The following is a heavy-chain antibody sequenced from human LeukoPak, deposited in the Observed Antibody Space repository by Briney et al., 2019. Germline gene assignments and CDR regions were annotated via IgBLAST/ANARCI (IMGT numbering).Heavy chain of an antibody. Sequence: ASVKVSCKASGYTFTGYYMHWVRQAPGQGLEWMGWINPNSGGTNYAQKFQGRVTMTRDTSVSTAYMELSRLRPDDTAVYYCAREELPIVVVPAEPAPSDYWGQGTLVTVSS. J-gene: IGHJ4*02. V-gene: IGHV1-2*02. CDR3: AREELPIVVVPAEPAPSDY. CDR1: GYTFTGYY. D-gene: IGHD2-2*01. CDR2: INPNSGGT.